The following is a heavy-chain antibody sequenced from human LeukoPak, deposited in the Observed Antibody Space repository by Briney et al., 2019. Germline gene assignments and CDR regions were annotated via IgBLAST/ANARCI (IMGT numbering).Heavy chain of an antibody. CDR2: IYPDDSDT. D-gene: IGHD1-26*01. CDR1: GINFASNW. J-gene: IGHJ5*02. V-gene: IGHV5-51*01. CDR3: ARRPAGASYNWFDP. Sequence: GESLQISCQTLGINFASNWIAWVRQMPGKGLEWMGSIYPDDSDTRYNPSFEGQVTISADKSITTAYLQWSSLKASDTAMYYCARRPAGASYNWFDPWGQGTLVTVSS.